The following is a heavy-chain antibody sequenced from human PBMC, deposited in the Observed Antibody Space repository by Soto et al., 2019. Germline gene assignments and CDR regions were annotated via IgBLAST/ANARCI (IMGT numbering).Heavy chain of an antibody. CDR2: ISNDGSNE. CDR1: GLSFSGYA. V-gene: IGHV3-30*18. Sequence: GGSLRLSCVASGLSFSGYAFHWVRQAPGKGLEWVAIISNDGSNEQYADSVKGRFAISRDNSKKTVYLQMDSLRGDDTAVYYCAKDQRFLESDYVEYWGQGTLVTDS. D-gene: IGHD3-3*01. J-gene: IGHJ4*02. CDR3: AKDQRFLESDYVEY.